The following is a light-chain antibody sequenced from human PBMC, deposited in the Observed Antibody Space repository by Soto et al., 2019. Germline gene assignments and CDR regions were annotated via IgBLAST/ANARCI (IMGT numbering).Light chain of an antibody. J-gene: IGKJ5*01. CDR3: QQYGSSPIT. Sequence: IVFKQSPGSLEMYNGERASLSCRASHSVTSSYLAWSQQKPGQAPRLLISGASSRATGIPDRFSGSGSGTDFTLTISRLEPEDFAVYYCQQYGSSPITFAHGTRPEI. V-gene: IGKV3-20*01. CDR2: GAS. CDR1: HSVTSSY.